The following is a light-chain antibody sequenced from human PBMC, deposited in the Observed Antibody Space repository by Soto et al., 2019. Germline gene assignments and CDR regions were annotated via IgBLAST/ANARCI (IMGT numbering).Light chain of an antibody. J-gene: IGKJ1*01. CDR1: QDIITW. Sequence: DIQMTQSPSPVTASVGDRVTITCRASQDIITWLAWYQQKPGKAPNLLIYTAPNLQSGVPSRFSGSGSGTHFTLTISSLQPEDFGTYYCQQTDSFPITFGQGTKVDIK. CDR2: TAP. CDR3: QQTDSFPIT. V-gene: IGKV1-12*01.